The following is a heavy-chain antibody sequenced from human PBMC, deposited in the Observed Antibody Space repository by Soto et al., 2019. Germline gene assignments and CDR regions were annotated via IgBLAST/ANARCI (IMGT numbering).Heavy chain of an antibody. Sequence: PGGSLRLSCAASGFTFSGYAMHWVRQAPGRGLEWVAVISFDESTHFYADSVKGRFTISRDNSKKTLFLQMNSLRVEDTAVYYCATYYDFWSGYYSPYYYYAMDVWGQGTTVTVSS. V-gene: IGHV3-30-3*01. J-gene: IGHJ6*02. CDR2: ISFDESTH. CDR3: ATYYDFWSGYYSPYYYYAMDV. D-gene: IGHD3-3*01. CDR1: GFTFSGYA.